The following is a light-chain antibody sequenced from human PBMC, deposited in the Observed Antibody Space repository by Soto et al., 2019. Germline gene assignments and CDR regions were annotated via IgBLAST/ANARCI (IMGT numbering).Light chain of an antibody. V-gene: IGKV1-27*01. CDR2: AAS. J-gene: IGKJ4*01. CDR1: QDIRHV. CDR3: QKYNTATRT. Sequence: IQMTQSPYALSASVGDRVTITCRASQDIRHVLAWYQHKPGRVPKLLIYAASTLQSGVPSRFSGSGSGTDFILTISSLQPEDAATYSCQKYNTATRTFGGGTTVEI.